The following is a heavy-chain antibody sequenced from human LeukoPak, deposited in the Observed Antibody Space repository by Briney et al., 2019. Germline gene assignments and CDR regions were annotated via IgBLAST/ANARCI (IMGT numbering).Heavy chain of an antibody. D-gene: IGHD1-7*01. CDR1: GYTFTSYG. V-gene: IGHV1-18*01. CDR3: ARTTGITGTTPLDY. J-gene: IGHJ4*02. CDR2: ISAYNGNT. Sequence: GASVKVSCKASGYTFTSYGISWVRQAPGQGLEWMGWISAYNGNTNYAQKLRGRVTMTTDTSTSTAYMELRSLRSDDTAVYYCARTTGITGTTPLDYWGQGTLVTVSS.